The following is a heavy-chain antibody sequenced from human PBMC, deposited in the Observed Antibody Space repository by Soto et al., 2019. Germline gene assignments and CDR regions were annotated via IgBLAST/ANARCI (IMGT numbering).Heavy chain of an antibody. Sequence: QVQLVESGGGVVQPGTSLRLSCAASGFTFSRHGMHWVRQTPGKGLEWLAVILNDASGHWYADSVKGRFTISRGNFDNTLYLQMNGLRLEDTARYYWALDDDDPDSGFDYWGQGTRVTFSS. CDR3: ALDDDDPDSGFDY. D-gene: IGHD6-25*01. J-gene: IGHJ4*02. CDR1: GFTFSRHG. V-gene: IGHV3-33*01. CDR2: ILNDASGH.